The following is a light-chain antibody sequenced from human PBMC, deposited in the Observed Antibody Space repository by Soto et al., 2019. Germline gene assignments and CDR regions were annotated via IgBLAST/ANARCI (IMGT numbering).Light chain of an antibody. Sequence: ALTQPPSASGSPGQSVTISCIGTASDIGRYNYVSWYQHHPGKAPKLIIYEVTKRPSGVPDRFSGSKSGNTASLTVSGLQADDEADYYCNSYVGSNNYVFGTGTKV. V-gene: IGLV2-8*01. J-gene: IGLJ1*01. CDR2: EVT. CDR3: NSYVGSNNYV. CDR1: ASDIGRYNY.